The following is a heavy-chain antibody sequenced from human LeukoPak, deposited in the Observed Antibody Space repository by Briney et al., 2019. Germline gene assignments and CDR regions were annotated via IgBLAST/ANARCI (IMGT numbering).Heavy chain of an antibody. Sequence: QPGGSLRLSCVGFGFTFRDHYMDCVRQAPGKGLEWVGRSRNKPNGYTTEYATSLKGRFNISRDDSGGSMYLQLSSLRTEDTAVYYCARNPNYSGTYYDAFDIWGQGTMVTVSS. CDR1: GFTFRDHY. CDR2: SRNKPNGYTT. D-gene: IGHD1-26*01. J-gene: IGHJ3*02. V-gene: IGHV3-72*01. CDR3: ARNPNYSGTYYDAFDI.